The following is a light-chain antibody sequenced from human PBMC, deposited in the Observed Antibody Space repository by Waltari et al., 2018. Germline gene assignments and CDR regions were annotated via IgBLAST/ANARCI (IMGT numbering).Light chain of an antibody. J-gene: IGKJ1*01. CDR2: DAA. V-gene: IGKV3-20*01. Sequence: SCSASQSISRYLAWYQQKPGQAPRLLIYDAASRATGIPDRFSGSGSGTDFSLTISRLEPEDSAVYYCQKYGTLPATFGQGTKVEIK. CDR1: QSISRY. CDR3: QKYGTLPAT.